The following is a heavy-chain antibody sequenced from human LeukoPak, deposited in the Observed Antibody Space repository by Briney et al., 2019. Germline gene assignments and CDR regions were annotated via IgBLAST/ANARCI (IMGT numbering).Heavy chain of an antibody. J-gene: IGHJ3*02. D-gene: IGHD3-22*01. V-gene: IGHV4-59*01. CDR3: ARGKALYDSSGNAFDI. CDR2: IYYSGST. CDR1: GGSISSYY. Sequence: SETLSLTCTVSGGSISSYYWSWIRQPPGKGLEWIGYIYYSGSTNYNPSLKSRVTISVDTSKNQFSLKLSSVTAADTAVYYCARGKALYDSSGNAFDIWGQGTMVTVSS.